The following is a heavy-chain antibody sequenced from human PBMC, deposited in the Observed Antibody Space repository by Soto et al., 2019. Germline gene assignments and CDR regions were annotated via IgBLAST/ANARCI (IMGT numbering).Heavy chain of an antibody. CDR2: INSDGTTI. Sequence: GGSLRLSCAASGFTFSSRWMHWVRQAPGKGLVWVSRINSDGTTITYADSVKGRFTISRDNAKNTLYLQMNSLRAEDTAVYYCARGTQTTVTTRLFDCWGQGTLVAVSS. D-gene: IGHD4-17*01. V-gene: IGHV3-74*01. CDR1: GFTFSSRW. CDR3: ARGTQTTVTTRLFDC. J-gene: IGHJ4*02.